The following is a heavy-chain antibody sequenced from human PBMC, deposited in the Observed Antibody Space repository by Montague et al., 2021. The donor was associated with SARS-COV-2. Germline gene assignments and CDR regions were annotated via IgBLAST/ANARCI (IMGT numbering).Heavy chain of an antibody. CDR1: TDSFSGYY. CDR2: ITHSGST. CDR3: ARGADYDFWSGFLRYKWFGP. J-gene: IGHJ5*02. Sequence: SETLSLTCAVYTDSFSGYYWSWIRQSPGKGLEWIGEITHSGSTNHNPSLQSRVTISVDKSMKQVSLKLRSLTAADTAVYYCARGADYDFWSGFLRYKWFGPWGQGTPVIVSS. V-gene: IGHV4-34*01. D-gene: IGHD3-3*01.